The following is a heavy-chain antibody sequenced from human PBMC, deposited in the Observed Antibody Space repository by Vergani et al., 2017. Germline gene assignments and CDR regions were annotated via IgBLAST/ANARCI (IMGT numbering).Heavy chain of an antibody. D-gene: IGHD2-21*02. J-gene: IGHJ3*02. CDR2: IYYSGST. Sequence: QVQLQESGPGLVKPSETLSLTCTVSGGSISSYYWSWIRQPPGKGLEWIGYIYYSGSTNYNPSLKSRVTISVDTSKNQFSLKLSSVTAADTAVYYCARNPYCGSDCYSVAFDIWGQGTMVTVSS. CDR1: GGSISSYY. CDR3: ARNPYCGSDCYSVAFDI. V-gene: IGHV4-59*01.